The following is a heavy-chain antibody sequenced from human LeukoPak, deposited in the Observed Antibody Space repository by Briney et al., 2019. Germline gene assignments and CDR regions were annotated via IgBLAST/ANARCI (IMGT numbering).Heavy chain of an antibody. D-gene: IGHD5-18*01. J-gene: IGHJ4*02. Sequence: SETLSLTCTVSGGSISSYYWSWIRQPPGKGLEWIGYIYYSGSTNYNPSLKSRVTISVDTSKNQFSLKLSSVTAADTAVYYCARHVPTATAYYFDYWGQGTLVTVSS. CDR3: ARHVPTATAYYFDY. CDR1: GGSISSYY. V-gene: IGHV4-59*08. CDR2: IYYSGST.